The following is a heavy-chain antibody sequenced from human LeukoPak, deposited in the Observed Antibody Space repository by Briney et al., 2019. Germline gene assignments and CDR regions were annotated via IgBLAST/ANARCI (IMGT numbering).Heavy chain of an antibody. CDR1: GGSINTYY. CDR2: IYYSGST. V-gene: IGHV4-59*01. D-gene: IGHD3-22*01. J-gene: IGHJ4*02. Sequence: SQTLSFTCTVSGGSINTYYWSWIRQPPGKGLEWIGHIYYSGSTNYNPSLKSRVTIAVDTSKNHFSLKLSSVTAADTAVYYCTRNYDSSGYTTFGYWGRGTLVTVSS. CDR3: TRNYDSSGYTTFGY.